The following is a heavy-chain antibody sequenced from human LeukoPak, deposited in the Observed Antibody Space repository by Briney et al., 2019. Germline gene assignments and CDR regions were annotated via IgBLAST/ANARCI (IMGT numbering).Heavy chain of an antibody. Sequence: GGSLRLSCAGSGFSFRRFWMTWVRQAPGRGLEWVANINGDGDGKRYAHSVKDRFTISRDNARSLVFLQIHSLRDEDTALYYCARDSSPDSATTYYDALDMWGQGTMVTVSS. D-gene: IGHD1-26*01. CDR1: GFSFRRFW. J-gene: IGHJ3*02. V-gene: IGHV3-7*01. CDR3: ARDSSPDSATTYYDALDM. CDR2: INGDGDGK.